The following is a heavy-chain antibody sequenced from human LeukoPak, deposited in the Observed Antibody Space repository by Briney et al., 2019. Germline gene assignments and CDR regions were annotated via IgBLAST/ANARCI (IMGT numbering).Heavy chain of an antibody. CDR1: GGSISSYY. J-gene: IGHJ4*02. D-gene: IGHD3/OR15-3a*01. CDR2: IYYSGST. Sequence: SETLSLTCTVSGGSISSYYWSWIRQPPGKGLEWIGCIYYSGSTNYNPSLKSRVTISVDTSKNQFSLKLSSVTAADTAVYYCARWTRRTGDDYWGQGTLVTVSS. V-gene: IGHV4-59*01. CDR3: ARWTRRTGDDY.